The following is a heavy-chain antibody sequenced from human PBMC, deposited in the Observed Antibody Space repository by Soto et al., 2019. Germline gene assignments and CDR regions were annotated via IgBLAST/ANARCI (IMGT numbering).Heavy chain of an antibody. CDR2: VYNDGRT. J-gene: IGHJ3*01. CDR1: VYSVSYAYW. V-gene: IGHV4-38-2*02. D-gene: IGHD5-18*01. Sequence: SETLSLTCSVSVYSVSYAYWWGWIRQSPGKGLEWIGNVYNDGRTSYNPSLNSRGTVSMDKSKNQVSLKLRSVTAADTAVYFCVRDLAHGYTGTVWGQGKFVTVS. CDR3: VRDLAHGYTGTV.